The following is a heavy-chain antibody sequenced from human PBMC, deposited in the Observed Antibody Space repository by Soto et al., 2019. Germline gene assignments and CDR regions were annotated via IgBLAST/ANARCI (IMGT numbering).Heavy chain of an antibody. CDR3: ARESRAAAAPKY. D-gene: IGHD6-13*01. J-gene: IGHJ4*02. V-gene: IGHV3-74*01. Sequence: GGSLRLSCAASGFTFSSYWMHWVRQAPGKGLVWVSRINSDGSSTSYADSVKGRFTISRDNAKNTLYLQMNSLRAEDTAVYYCARESRAAAAPKYWGQGTLVTVSS. CDR1: GFTFSSYW. CDR2: INSDGSST.